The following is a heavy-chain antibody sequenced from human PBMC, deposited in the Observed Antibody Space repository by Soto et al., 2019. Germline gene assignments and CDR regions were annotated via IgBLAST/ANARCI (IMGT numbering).Heavy chain of an antibody. CDR2: IYYSGST. J-gene: IGHJ5*02. CDR1: GGSISSGGYY. D-gene: IGHD6-6*01. V-gene: IGHV4-31*03. CDR3: ARGIVAARPNNWFDP. Sequence: KTSETLSLTCTVSGGSISSGGYYWSWIRQHPGKGLEWIGYIYYSGSTYYNPSLKSRVTISVDTSKNQFSLKLSSVTAADTAEYYCARGIVAARPNNWFDPWGQGTLVTVSS.